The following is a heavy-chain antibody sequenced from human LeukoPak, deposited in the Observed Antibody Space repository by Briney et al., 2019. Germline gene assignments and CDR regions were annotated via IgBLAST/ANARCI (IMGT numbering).Heavy chain of an antibody. Sequence: ASVKVSCKASGGTFSSYAISWVRQAPGQGLEWMGGIIPIFGTANYAQKFQGRVTITADESTSTAYMELSSLRSEDTAVYYCARGGGYSYGQAAYYYYYYMDVWGKGTTVTISS. D-gene: IGHD5-18*01. CDR1: GGTFSSYA. CDR3: ARGGGYSYGQAAYYYYYYMDV. J-gene: IGHJ6*03. CDR2: IIPIFGTA. V-gene: IGHV1-69*13.